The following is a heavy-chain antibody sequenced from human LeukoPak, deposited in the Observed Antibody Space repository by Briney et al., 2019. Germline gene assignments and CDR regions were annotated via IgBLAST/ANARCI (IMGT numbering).Heavy chain of an antibody. CDR1: GFIFSNYA. V-gene: IGHV3-23*01. D-gene: IGHD2-21*02. CDR3: AKVKAYCGGDCYSEGSFDN. CDR2: ISVSGDST. J-gene: IGHJ4*02. Sequence: GGSLRLSCEASGFIFSNYAINWVRQAPGKGLEWVSGISVSGDSTYYADSVRGRFTISRDDSRSTIYPQMNSLRAEDTAIYYCAKVKAYCGGDCYSEGSFDNWGQGTLVTVSS.